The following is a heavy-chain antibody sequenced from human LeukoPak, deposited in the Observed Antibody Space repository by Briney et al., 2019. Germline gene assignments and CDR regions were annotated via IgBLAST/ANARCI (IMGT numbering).Heavy chain of an antibody. CDR3: ARGTGGRNTMVRGVMGY. Sequence: PSETLSLTCAVYGGSFSGYYWSWIRQPPGKGLEWIGEINHSGSTNYNPSLKSRVTISVDTSKNQFSLKLSSVTAADTAVYYCARGTGGRNTMVRGVMGYWGQGTLVTVSS. J-gene: IGHJ4*02. D-gene: IGHD3-10*01. CDR1: GGSFSGYY. CDR2: INHSGST. V-gene: IGHV4-34*01.